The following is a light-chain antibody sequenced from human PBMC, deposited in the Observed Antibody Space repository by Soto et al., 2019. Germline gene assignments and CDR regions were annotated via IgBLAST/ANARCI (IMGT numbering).Light chain of an antibody. CDR1: NSDIGGYNY. J-gene: IGLJ2*01. Sequence: QSALTQPASVSGSPGQASTISCTGTNSDIGGYNYVSWYQQHPGKAPKLMIYDVSNRPSGVSYRFSGSNSGNTASLAISWRQAEDEADYHCSSYTSRSTLGVFGGGTKLTVL. CDR2: DVS. CDR3: SSYTSRSTLGV. V-gene: IGLV2-14*03.